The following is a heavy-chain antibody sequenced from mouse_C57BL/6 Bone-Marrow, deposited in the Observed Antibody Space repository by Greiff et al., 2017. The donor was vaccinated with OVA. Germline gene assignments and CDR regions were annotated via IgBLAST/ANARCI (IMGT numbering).Heavy chain of an antibody. J-gene: IGHJ2*01. CDR2: IRNKPNGSTT. Sequence: EVKVEESGGGLVQPGDSLSLSCAASGFTFTNYYMSWVRQPPGKALAWLAFIRNKPNGSTTEYSASVKGRFTISRDNSQSILYLQMNALRAEDSATYYCARYKGRVAVDYFAYWGQGTALTVSS. V-gene: IGHV7-3*01. CDR3: ARYKGRVAVDYFAY. D-gene: IGHD1-1*01. CDR1: GFTFTNYY.